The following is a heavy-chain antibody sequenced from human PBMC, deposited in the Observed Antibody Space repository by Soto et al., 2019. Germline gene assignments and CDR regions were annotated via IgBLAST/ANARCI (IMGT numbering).Heavy chain of an antibody. CDR3: ARVAIDYSGRYFDY. J-gene: IGHJ4*02. CDR1: GGSISSGGYY. Sequence: QVQLQESGPGLVKPSQTLSLTCTVSGGSISSGGYYWSWIRQHPGKGLEWIGYIYYSGGTYYNPSLKRRVTIPVDTSKNQFSLKLSSVTAADTAVYYCARVAIDYSGRYFDYWGQGTLVTVSS. V-gene: IGHV4-31*03. D-gene: IGHD3-10*01. CDR2: IYYSGGT.